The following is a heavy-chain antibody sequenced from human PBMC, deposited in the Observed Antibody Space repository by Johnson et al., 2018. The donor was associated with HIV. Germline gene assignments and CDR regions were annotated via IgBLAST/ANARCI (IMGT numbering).Heavy chain of an antibody. D-gene: IGHD4-23*01. CDR2: ISRDGVNT. Sequence: VQVVESGGGVVQPGRSLRLSCAASGFTFSSYAMHWVRQAPGEGLEYVSAISRDGVNTFYADSVKDRFTIFRDNSKNTLYLQMGSLRPEDMGIYYCAIPYFFDSGNYRWGQGTVVTVSS. CDR3: AIPYFFDSGNYR. J-gene: IGHJ3*01. CDR1: GFTFSSYA. V-gene: IGHV3-64*07.